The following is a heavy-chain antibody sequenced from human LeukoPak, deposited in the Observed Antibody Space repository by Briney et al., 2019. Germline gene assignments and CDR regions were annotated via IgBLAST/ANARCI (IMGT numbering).Heavy chain of an antibody. V-gene: IGHV4-34*01. CDR3: ARDFLFSDQGDV. CDR1: GGSFSGYY. J-gene: IGHJ6*02. D-gene: IGHD2/OR15-2a*01. Sequence: PSETLSLTCAVYGGSFSGYYWSWIRQPPGKGLEWIGEINHSGSTNYNPSLKSRVTISVDTSKNQFSLKLSSVTAADTAVYYCARDFLFSDQGDVWGQGITVTVSS. CDR2: INHSGST.